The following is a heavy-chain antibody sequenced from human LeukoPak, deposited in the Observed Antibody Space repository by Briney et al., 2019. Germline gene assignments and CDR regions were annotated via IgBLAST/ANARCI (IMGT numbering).Heavy chain of an antibody. V-gene: IGHV3-7*01. J-gene: IGHJ4*02. CDR2: IKQVGSEK. D-gene: IGHD5-12*01. CDR3: ARGSGFDPFDY. Sequence: PGGSLRLSCAASGFTFSSYWMTWVRQAPGKGLEWVANIKQVGSEKYYVNSVKGRFTISRDSAKNSLYLQMNSLRAEDTAIYYCARGSGFDPFDYWGQGTLVTVSS. CDR1: GFTFSSYW.